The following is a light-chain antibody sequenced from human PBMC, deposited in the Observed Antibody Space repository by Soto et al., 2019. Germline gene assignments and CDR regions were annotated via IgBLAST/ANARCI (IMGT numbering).Light chain of an antibody. CDR1: RSDVGGYKH. CDR2: EVS. Sequence: QSALTQPPSASGSPGQSVTISCTGTRSDVGGYKHVSWYQQHPGKAPKLMIYEVSKRPSGVPDRFSGSKSGNPASLTVSGLQAEDEADYYCSSYAGSNNLVFGGGTKLTVL. CDR3: SSYAGSNNLV. J-gene: IGLJ2*01. V-gene: IGLV2-8*01.